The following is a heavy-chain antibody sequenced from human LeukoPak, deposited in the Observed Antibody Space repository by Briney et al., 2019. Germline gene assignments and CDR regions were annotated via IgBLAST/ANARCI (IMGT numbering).Heavy chain of an antibody. V-gene: IGHV3-23*01. Sequence: QAGRSLRLSCAASGFTFSSYAMSWVSQAPGKGLEWGSVISGSGGSTYYVDSVKGRFAISRDNSKNTLSLQMNSLRAEDTAVYYCAKGDSGYYYDSSGYLNWFDPWGQGTLVTVSS. J-gene: IGHJ5*02. D-gene: IGHD3-22*01. CDR3: AKGDSGYYYDSSGYLNWFDP. CDR2: ISGSGGST. CDR1: GFTFSSYA.